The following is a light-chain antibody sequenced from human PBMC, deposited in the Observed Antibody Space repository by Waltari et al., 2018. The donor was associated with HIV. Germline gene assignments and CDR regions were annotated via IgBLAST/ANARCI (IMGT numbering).Light chain of an antibody. J-gene: IGLJ2*01. CDR1: SSNVGSNY. CDR2: NNN. CDR3: AAWDDSLSGPV. Sequence: QSVLTQPPSASGTPGQRVTISCSGSSSNVGSNYVYWYQQLPGTAPKLLLYNNNQRPSGVPDRFSGSKSGTSASLAISGLRSEDEADYYCAAWDDSLSGPVFGGGTKLTVL. V-gene: IGLV1-47*02.